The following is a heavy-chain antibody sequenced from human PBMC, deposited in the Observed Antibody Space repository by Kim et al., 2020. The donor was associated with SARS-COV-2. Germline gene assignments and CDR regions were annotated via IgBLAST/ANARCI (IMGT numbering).Heavy chain of an antibody. J-gene: IGHJ5*02. D-gene: IGHD3-16*01. CDR3: STFGGAPFDP. Sequence: GGSLRLSCAASGFIFSGSGIHWVRQASGKGLEWVGRIRSKANNYATAYAASVKGRFTISRDDSKNTAYLEMNNLKTEDTAVYYCSTFGGAPFDPWGQGTLVTVSS. V-gene: IGHV3-73*01. CDR1: GFIFSGSG. CDR2: IRSKANNYAT.